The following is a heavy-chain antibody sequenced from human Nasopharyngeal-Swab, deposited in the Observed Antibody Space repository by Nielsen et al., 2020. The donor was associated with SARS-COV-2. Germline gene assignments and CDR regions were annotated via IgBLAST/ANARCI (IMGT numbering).Heavy chain of an antibody. V-gene: IGHV3-23*01. Sequence: GESLKISCSASGFIFKNYAMNWVRQAPGRGLEWVSAISGADDSTKYADSVKGRFTISRDNAKNSLYLQMNSLRAEDTTVYYCARKGLYDSSGYPFDPWGQGTLVTVSS. D-gene: IGHD3-22*01. CDR2: ISGADDST. CDR1: GFIFKNYA. J-gene: IGHJ5*02. CDR3: ARKGLYDSSGYPFDP.